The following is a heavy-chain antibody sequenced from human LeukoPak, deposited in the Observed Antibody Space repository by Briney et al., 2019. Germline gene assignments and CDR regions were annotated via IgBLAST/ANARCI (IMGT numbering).Heavy chain of an antibody. CDR3: ATDCSGGSCYNYYGMDV. D-gene: IGHD2-15*01. CDR1: GFTFSSYG. V-gene: IGHV3-30*02. J-gene: IGHJ6*02. CDR2: IRYDGSNK. Sequence: PGGSLRLSCAASGFTFSSYGMHWVRQAPGKGLEWVAFIRYDGSNKYYADSVKGRFTISRDNSKNTLYLQMNSLRAEDTAVYYCATDCSGGSCYNYYGMDVWGQGTTVTVSS.